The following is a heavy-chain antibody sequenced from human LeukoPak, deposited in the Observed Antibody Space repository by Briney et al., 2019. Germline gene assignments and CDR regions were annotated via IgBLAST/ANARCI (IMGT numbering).Heavy chain of an antibody. Sequence: SETLSLTCSVSGGSISSSSYSWGWIRQPPGKGLEWIGSIYYSGSTYYNPSLKSRVTISVDTSKNQFSLKLSSVTAADTAVYYCARQLYYYDSSGYYGGFDYWGQGTLVTVSS. D-gene: IGHD3-22*01. CDR2: IYYSGST. J-gene: IGHJ4*02. V-gene: IGHV4-39*07. CDR1: GGSISSSSYS. CDR3: ARQLYYYDSSGYYGGFDY.